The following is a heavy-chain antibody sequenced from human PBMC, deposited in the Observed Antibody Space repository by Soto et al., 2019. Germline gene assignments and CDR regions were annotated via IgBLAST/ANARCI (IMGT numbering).Heavy chain of an antibody. CDR3: ARLGDYGKYYYYYYCMDV. CDR2: IYPGDSDT. Sequence: GESLKISCKGSGYSFTSYWIGWVRQMPGKGLEWMGIIYPGDSDTRYSPSFQGQVTISADKSISTAYLQWSSLKASDTAMYYCARLGDYGKYYYYYYCMDVWCQGTTVTVSS. CDR1: GYSFTSYW. J-gene: IGHJ6*02. D-gene: IGHD4-17*01. V-gene: IGHV5-51*01.